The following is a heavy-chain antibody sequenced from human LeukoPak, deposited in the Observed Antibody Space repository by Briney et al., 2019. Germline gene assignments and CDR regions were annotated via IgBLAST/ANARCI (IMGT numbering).Heavy chain of an antibody. CDR3: ARDFRGGYDFWSGYYTPYYFDY. CDR2: MYYSGST. Sequence: SETLSLTCTVPGGSISSSGYHWGWIRQPPGKGLEWIGSMYYSGSTYYNPSLKSRVTISVDTSKNHFSLKLSSVTAADTAVYYCARDFRGGYDFWSGYYTPYYFDYWGQGTLVSVSS. J-gene: IGHJ4*02. D-gene: IGHD3-3*01. CDR1: GGSISSSGYH. V-gene: IGHV4-39*07.